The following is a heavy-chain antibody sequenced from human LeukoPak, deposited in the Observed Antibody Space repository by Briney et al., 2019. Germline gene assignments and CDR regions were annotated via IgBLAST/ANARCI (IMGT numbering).Heavy chain of an antibody. J-gene: IGHJ4*02. CDR3: ARRSTIFGVVIQGFGSGYYFDY. D-gene: IGHD3-3*01. CDR1: GGSISSSSYY. CDR2: IYYSGST. V-gene: IGHV4-39*01. Sequence: SETLSLTCIVSGGSISSSSYYWGWIRQPPGKGLEWIGSIYYSGSTYYNPSLKSRVTISVDTSKNQFSLKLSSVTAADTAVYYCARRSTIFGVVIQGFGSGYYFDYWGQGTLVTVSS.